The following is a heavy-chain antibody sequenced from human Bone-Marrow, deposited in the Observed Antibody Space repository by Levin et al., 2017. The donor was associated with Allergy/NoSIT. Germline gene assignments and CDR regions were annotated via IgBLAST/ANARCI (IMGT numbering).Heavy chain of an antibody. CDR2: ISASGGST. D-gene: IGHD6-19*01. CDR3: AKDQDVYSSGSDY. J-gene: IGHJ4*02. CDR1: GFTFSSYA. Sequence: GESLKISCAASGFTFSSYAMSWVRQAPGKGLEWVSAISASGGSTYYADSVKGRFTISRDNSKNTLYLQMNSLRAEDTAVYYCAKDQDVYSSGSDYWGQGTLVTVSS. V-gene: IGHV3-23*01.